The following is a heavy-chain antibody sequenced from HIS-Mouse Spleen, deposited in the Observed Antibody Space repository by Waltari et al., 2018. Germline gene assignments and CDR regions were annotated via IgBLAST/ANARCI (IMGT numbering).Heavy chain of an antibody. CDR3: AKGGLMVYAIGDY. D-gene: IGHD2-8*01. CDR1: GFTFGSYC. Sequence: QVQLVESGGGVVQPGRSLRLSCAASGFTFGSYCMHWVRQAPGKGLEWVAVIWYDGSNKYYADSVKGRFTISRDNSKNTLYLQMNSLRAEDTAVYYCAKGGLMVYAIGDYWGQGTLVTVSS. V-gene: IGHV3-33*06. CDR2: IWYDGSNK. J-gene: IGHJ4*02.